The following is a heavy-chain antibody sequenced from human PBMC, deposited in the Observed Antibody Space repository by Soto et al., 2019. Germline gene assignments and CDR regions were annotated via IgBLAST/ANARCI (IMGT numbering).Heavy chain of an antibody. D-gene: IGHD6-13*01. CDR2: FDPEDGET. CDR3: AIYLPKQTGYSSSWIEYYFDY. V-gene: IGHV1-24*01. Sequence: ASVKVSCKXSGYTLTELSMHWVRQAPGKGLEWMGGFDPEDGETIYAQKFQGRVTMTEDTSTDTAYMELSSLRSEDTAVYYCAIYLPKQTGYSSSWIEYYFDYWGRGTLVTVSS. J-gene: IGHJ4*02. CDR1: GYTLTELS.